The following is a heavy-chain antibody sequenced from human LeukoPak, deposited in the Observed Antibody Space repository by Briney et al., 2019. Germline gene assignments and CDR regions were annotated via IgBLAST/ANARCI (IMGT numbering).Heavy chain of an antibody. CDR1: GGSISSYY. D-gene: IGHD3-22*01. J-gene: IGHJ4*02. V-gene: IGHV4-59*08. Sequence: PETLSLTCTVSGGSISSYYWSWIRQPPGKGLEWIGYIYYSGSTNYNPSLKSRVTISVDTSKNQFSLKLSSVTAADTAVYYCARALSSGFDYWGQGTLVTVSS. CDR3: ARALSSGFDY. CDR2: IYYSGST.